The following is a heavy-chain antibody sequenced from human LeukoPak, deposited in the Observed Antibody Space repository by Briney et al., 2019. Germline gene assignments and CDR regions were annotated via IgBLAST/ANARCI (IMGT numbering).Heavy chain of an antibody. CDR3: ARGTLKSPTRPRDY. Sequence: SETLSLTCAVYGGSFSGYYWSWIRQPPGKGLEWIGEINHSGSTNYNPSLKSRVTISVDTSKNQFSLKLTSATAGDTAVYYCARGTLKSPTRPRDYWGQGNLVTVSS. CDR2: INHSGST. CDR1: GGSFSGYY. J-gene: IGHJ4*02. V-gene: IGHV4-34*01.